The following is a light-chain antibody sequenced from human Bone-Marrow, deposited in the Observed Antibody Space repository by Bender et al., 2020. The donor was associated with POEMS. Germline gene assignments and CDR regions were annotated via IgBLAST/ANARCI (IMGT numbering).Light chain of an antibody. V-gene: IGLV3-10*01. Sequence: SYELTQPPSVSVSPGQTARITCSGDALPKKYAYWYQQKSGQAPVLVIYEDSKRPTGNPERFGGSSSGTMATLTISGAQVEDEADYYCYSTDSSGVVFGGGTKLTVL. CDR1: ALPKKY. CDR2: EDS. J-gene: IGLJ2*01. CDR3: YSTDSSGVV.